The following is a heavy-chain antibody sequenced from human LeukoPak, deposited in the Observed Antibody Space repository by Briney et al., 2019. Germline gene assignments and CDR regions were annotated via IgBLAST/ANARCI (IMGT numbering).Heavy chain of an antibody. CDR2: INPNSGGT. CDR1: GYTFTSYY. D-gene: IGHD2-2*02. J-gene: IGHJ4*02. Sequence: ASVKVSCKASGYTFTSYYMHWVRQAPGQGLEWMGWINPNSGGTNYAQKFQGRVTMTRDTSISTAYMELSRLRSDDTAVYYCARVRVHCSSTSCYMGYWGQGTLVTVSS. V-gene: IGHV1-2*02. CDR3: ARVRVHCSSTSCYMGY.